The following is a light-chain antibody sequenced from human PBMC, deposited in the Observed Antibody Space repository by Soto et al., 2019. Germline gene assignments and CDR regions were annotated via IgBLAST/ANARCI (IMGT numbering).Light chain of an antibody. CDR1: QSVSSSH. Sequence: EIVLTQSPGTLSLSPGERATLSCRASQSVSSSHLAWYQHKPGQAPRLLIYAASSRATGSPDRFSGGGSGTDFTLTINRLEPEDSAVYYCQQYGSLITFGQGTRLEIK. V-gene: IGKV3-20*01. J-gene: IGKJ5*01. CDR3: QQYGSLIT. CDR2: AAS.